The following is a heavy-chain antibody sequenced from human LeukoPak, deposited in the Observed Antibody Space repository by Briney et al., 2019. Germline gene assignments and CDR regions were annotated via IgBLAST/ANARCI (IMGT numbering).Heavy chain of an antibody. J-gene: IGHJ3*02. D-gene: IGHD2-2*01. CDR2: IYTSGST. CDR3: ARHRGKDIVVVPAATEDTYAFDI. CDR1: GGSISSYY. V-gene: IGHV4-4*07. Sequence: TPSETLSLTCTVSGGSISSYYWSWIRQPAGKGLEWIGRIYTSGSTNYNPSLKSRVTMSVDTSKNQFSLKLSSVTAADTAVYYCARHRGKDIVVVPAATEDTYAFDIWGQGTMVTVSS.